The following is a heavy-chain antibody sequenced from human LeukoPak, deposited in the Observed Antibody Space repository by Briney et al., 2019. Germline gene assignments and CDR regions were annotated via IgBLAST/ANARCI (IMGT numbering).Heavy chain of an antibody. J-gene: IGHJ4*02. CDR1: GFSFNNFA. D-gene: IGHD4/OR15-4a*01. V-gene: IGHV3-23*01. CDR2: ISGSGSTI. CDR3: AKATMDTTYFDS. Sequence: GSLRLSCAASGFSFNNFAMSWVRQAPGKGLEWVSAISGSGSTIFYADSVKGRFTVSRDNSENTLFLQMNSLRAEATALYYFAKATMDTTYFDSWGQGTLVTVSS.